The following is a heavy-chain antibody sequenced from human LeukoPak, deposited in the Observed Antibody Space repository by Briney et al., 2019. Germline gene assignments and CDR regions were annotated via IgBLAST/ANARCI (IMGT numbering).Heavy chain of an antibody. CDR2: IYYSGST. CDR1: GGSISSYY. V-gene: IGHV4-59*08. Sequence: LETLSLTCTVSGGSISSYYWSWIRQPPGKGLEWIGYIYYSGSTNYNPSLKSRVTISVDTSKNQFSLKLSSVTAADTAVYYCARHRSSSWYVADYWGQGTLVTVSS. D-gene: IGHD6-13*01. CDR3: ARHRSSSWYVADY. J-gene: IGHJ4*02.